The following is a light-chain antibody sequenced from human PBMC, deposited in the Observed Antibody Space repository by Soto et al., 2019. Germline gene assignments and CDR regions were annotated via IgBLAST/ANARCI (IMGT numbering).Light chain of an antibody. J-gene: IGLJ2*01. CDR2: VNN. V-gene: IGLV1-40*01. Sequence: QSVLTQPTSVSGAPGQRVTISCTGSSSNIGAGYDVHWYQQVPGTAPKLLISVNNKRPSGVPDRFSDSKSGTSASLAITGLQAEDAADYYCQSYDRSLSAVVFGGGTKLTVL. CDR1: SSNIGAGYD. CDR3: QSYDRSLSAVV.